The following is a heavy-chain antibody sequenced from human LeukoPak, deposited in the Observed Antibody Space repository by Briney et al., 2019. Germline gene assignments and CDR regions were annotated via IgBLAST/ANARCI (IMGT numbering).Heavy chain of an antibody. CDR2: ISCNTGSI. D-gene: IGHD3-10*01. CDR3: AKEQSLWFGELFGVPDAFDI. Sequence: GGSLRLSCAASGLTFDDYAMHWVRQAPGKGLEWVSGISCNTGSIGYADSVKGRFTISRDNAKNSLYLQMNSLRAEDTALYYCAKEQSLWFGELFGVPDAFDIWGQGTMVTVSS. CDR1: GLTFDDYA. J-gene: IGHJ3*02. V-gene: IGHV3-9*01.